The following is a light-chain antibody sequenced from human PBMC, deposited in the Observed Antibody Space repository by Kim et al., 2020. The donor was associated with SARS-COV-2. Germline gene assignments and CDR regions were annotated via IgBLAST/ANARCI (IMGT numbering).Light chain of an antibody. CDR3: QNNNARPGT. CDR2: GAS. Sequence: EIVMTQSPAALSVSPGERATLSCRASQSVSSNLAWYQQKPGQAPRLLIHGASTRATGIPARVSGSGSGTEFTLTISSLQSEDFAVYNCQNNNARPGTFGEGTKVEI. V-gene: IGKV3-15*01. J-gene: IGKJ1*01. CDR1: QSVSSN.